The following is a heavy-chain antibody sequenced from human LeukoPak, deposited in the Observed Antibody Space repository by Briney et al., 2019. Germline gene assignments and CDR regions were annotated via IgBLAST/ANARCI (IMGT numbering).Heavy chain of an antibody. J-gene: IGHJ4*02. CDR2: IWYDGSNK. Sequence: PGGSLRLSCAASGFTFSSYGMHWVRQAPGKGLEWVAVIWYDGSNKYCADSVKGRFTISRDNSKNTLYLQMNSLRAEDTAVYYCARDRFTPAYYFDYWAREPWSPSPQ. V-gene: IGHV3-33*01. CDR3: ARDRFTPAYYFDY. CDR1: GFTFSSYG. D-gene: IGHD2-15*01.